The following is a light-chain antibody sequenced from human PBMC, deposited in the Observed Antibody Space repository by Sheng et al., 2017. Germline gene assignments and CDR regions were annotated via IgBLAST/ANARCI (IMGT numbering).Light chain of an antibody. CDR3: QSYDISLSGYV. J-gene: IGLJ1*01. CDR2: GNI. Sequence: QSVLTQPPSVSGAPGQRVTITCTGSSSNIGPHCDVHWYKQLPGTAPKLLIYGNINRPSGVPDRFSGSKSGTSASLAITGLQAEDEADYYCQSYDISLSGYVFGTGTKVT. CDR1: SSNIGPHCD. V-gene: IGLV1-40*01.